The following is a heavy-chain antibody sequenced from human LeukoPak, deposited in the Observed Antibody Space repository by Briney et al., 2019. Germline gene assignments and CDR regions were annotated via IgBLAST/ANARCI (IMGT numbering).Heavy chain of an antibody. J-gene: IGHJ6*03. D-gene: IGHD1-7*01. V-gene: IGHV3-21*04. CDR2: ISSSSSYI. Sequence: PGGSLRLSCAASGFIFSSFGMHWVRQAPGKGLEWVSSISSSSSYIYYADSVKGRFTISRDNAKNSLYLQMNSLRAEDTAVYYCAKRRGLELLYYYYMDVWGKGTTVTVSS. CDR3: AKRRGLELLYYYYMDV. CDR1: GFIFSSFG.